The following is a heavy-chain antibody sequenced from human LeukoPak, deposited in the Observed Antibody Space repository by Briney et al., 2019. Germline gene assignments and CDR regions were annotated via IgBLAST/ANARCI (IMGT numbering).Heavy chain of an antibody. Sequence: ASVKVSCKASGYTFTGYYMHWVRQAPGQGLEWMGWINPSGGSTSYAQKFQGRVTMTRDMSTSTVYMELSSLRSEDTAVYYCAREIRHAAYCGGDCPGGTNAFDIWGQGTMVTVSS. D-gene: IGHD2-21*02. CDR1: GYTFTGYY. CDR3: AREIRHAAYCGGDCPGGTNAFDI. V-gene: IGHV1-46*01. J-gene: IGHJ3*02. CDR2: INPSGGST.